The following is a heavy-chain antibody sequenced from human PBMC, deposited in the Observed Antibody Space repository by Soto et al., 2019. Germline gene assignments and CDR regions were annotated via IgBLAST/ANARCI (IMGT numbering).Heavy chain of an antibody. V-gene: IGHV4-59*01. CDR2: IYYTGST. D-gene: IGHD3-16*01. Sequence: PSETLSLTCTVSGGSISPYYWSWIRRPPGKGLEWIGYIYYTGSTNYNPSLKGRVTISVDTSKNQFSLKLSSVTAADTAVYYCARDYGPRDYFDSWGQGTLVTVSS. J-gene: IGHJ4*02. CDR1: GGSISPYY. CDR3: ARDYGPRDYFDS.